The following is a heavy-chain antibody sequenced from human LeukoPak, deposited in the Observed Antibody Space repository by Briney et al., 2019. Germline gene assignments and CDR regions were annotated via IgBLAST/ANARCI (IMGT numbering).Heavy chain of an antibody. J-gene: IGHJ6*03. CDR3: ARGKRVSGWNYYYYYMDV. V-gene: IGHV4-34*01. Sequence: PSETLSLTCAVYGGSFSGYYWSWIRQPPGKGLEWIGEINHSGSTNYNPSLKSRVTISVDTSKNQFSLKLSSVTAADTAVYYCARGKRVSGWNYYYYYMDVWGKGTTVTISS. CDR2: INHSGST. CDR1: GGSFSGYY. D-gene: IGHD6-19*01.